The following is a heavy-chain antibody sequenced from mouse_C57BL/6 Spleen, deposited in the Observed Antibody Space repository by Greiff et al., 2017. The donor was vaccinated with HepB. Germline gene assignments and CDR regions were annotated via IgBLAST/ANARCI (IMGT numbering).Heavy chain of an antibody. CDR2: IRNKANNHAT. CDR3: TLPLLRYWYFDV. V-gene: IGHV6-6*01. Sequence: EVKVEESGGGLVQPGGSMKLSCAASGFTFSDAWMDRVRQSPEKGLEWVAEIRNKANNHATYYAESVKGRFTISRDDSKSSVYLQMNSLRAEDTGIYYCTLPLLRYWYFDVWGTGTTVTVSS. D-gene: IGHD1-2*01. CDR1: GFTFSDAW. J-gene: IGHJ1*03.